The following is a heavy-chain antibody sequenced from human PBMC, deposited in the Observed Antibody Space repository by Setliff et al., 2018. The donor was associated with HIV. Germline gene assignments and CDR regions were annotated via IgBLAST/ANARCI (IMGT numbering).Heavy chain of an antibody. CDR2: ISYGSTYI. V-gene: IGHV3-21*01. J-gene: IGHJ4*02. CDR1: GFGFTFSSYC. CDR3: ARSKGGSNWPFDY. D-gene: IGHD6-13*01. Sequence: GGSLRLSCVASGFGFTFSSYCMDWFRQAPGKGLEWVSSISYGSTYIYQSDSVRGRFTISRDNAKNTVYLQMNSLRAEDTAVYYCARSKGGSNWPFDYWGQGTLVTVSS.